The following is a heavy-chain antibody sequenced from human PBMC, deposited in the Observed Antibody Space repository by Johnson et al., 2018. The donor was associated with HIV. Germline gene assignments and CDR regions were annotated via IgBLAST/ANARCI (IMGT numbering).Heavy chain of an antibody. V-gene: IGHV3-23*04. CDR2: ISGSGGST. CDR3: ARPSEDYSSSSGDAFDI. Sequence: VLLVESGGGLVQPGGSLRLSCAASGFTFSSYAMSWVRQAPGKGLEWVSAISGSGGSTYYADSVKGRFTSSRDNSKNTLYLQMKSLRAEDTAVYYCARPSEDYSSSSGDAFDIWGQGTMVTVSS. J-gene: IGHJ3*02. CDR1: GFTFSSYA. D-gene: IGHD6-6*01.